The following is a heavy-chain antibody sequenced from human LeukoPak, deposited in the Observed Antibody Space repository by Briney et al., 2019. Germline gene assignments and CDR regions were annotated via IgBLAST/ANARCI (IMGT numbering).Heavy chain of an antibody. CDR1: GGTFSSYS. CDR2: LDADNGDT. Sequence: ASVKVSCKASGGTFSSYSISWVRQAPGQGLEWMGWLDADNGDTRYPQNFQGRVTITRDTSASTVYMELNSLTSEDTAVYYCARGSTSDWPLDHWGQGTLVTISS. CDR3: ARGSTSDWPLDH. D-gene: IGHD6-19*01. V-gene: IGHV1-3*01. J-gene: IGHJ4*02.